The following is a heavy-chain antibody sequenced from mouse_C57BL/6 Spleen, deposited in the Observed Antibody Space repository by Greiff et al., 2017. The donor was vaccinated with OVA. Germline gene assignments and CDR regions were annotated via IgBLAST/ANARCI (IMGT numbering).Heavy chain of an antibody. Sequence: QVQLQQPGAELVMPGASVKLSCKASGYTFTSYWMHWVKQRPGQGLEWIGEIDPSDSYTNYNQKFKGKSTLTVYKSSSTAYMQLSSLTSEDSAVYYCARRDYGSSLGAFDYWGQGTTLTVSS. CDR2: IDPSDSYT. CDR1: GYTFTSYW. J-gene: IGHJ2*01. V-gene: IGHV1-69*01. CDR3: ARRDYGSSLGAFDY. D-gene: IGHD1-1*01.